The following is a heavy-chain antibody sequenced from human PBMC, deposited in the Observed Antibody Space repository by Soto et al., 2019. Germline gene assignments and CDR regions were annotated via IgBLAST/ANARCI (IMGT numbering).Heavy chain of an antibody. CDR2: IYYSGST. CDR1: GGSISSGDYY. V-gene: IGHV4-30-4*01. Sequence: QVQLQESGPGLVKPSQTLPLTCTVSGGSISSGDYYWSWIRQPPGKGLEWIGYIYYSGSTYYNPSLKSRLTISVDTSKNQFSLRLSSVTAADAAVYYCASSRYGYIFYAYWGQGTLVTVSS. D-gene: IGHD5-18*01. CDR3: ASSRYGYIFYAY. J-gene: IGHJ4*02.